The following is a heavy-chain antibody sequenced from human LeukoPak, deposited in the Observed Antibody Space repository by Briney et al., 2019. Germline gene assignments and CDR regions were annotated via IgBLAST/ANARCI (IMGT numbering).Heavy chain of an antibody. D-gene: IGHD3-22*01. CDR2: TKEDGSER. V-gene: IGHV3-7*01. CDR1: GFTFNSYW. CDR3: VRDRSRGYY. Sequence: PGGSLRLSCAASGFTFNSYWMSWARQAPGKGLEWVATTKEDGSERYYVDSVKGRFTISRDNAKNSVYLQMNSLRAEDTAVYYCVRDRSRGYYWGQGTLVTVSS. J-gene: IGHJ4*02.